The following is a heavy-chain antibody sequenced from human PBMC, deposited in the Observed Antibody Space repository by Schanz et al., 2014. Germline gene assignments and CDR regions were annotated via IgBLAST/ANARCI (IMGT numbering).Heavy chain of an antibody. Sequence: QVQLVESGGGVVRPGRSLRLSCAASGFTFNNYGMHWVRQAPGKGLEWEAVIWYDGTDRYYADSVKGRFTISRDNSKNTLYLQINSLRAEDTAVYYCAKGSMAARPLLPTDYYFYGTDIWGQGTTVTVSS. CDR1: GFTFNNYG. D-gene: IGHD6-6*01. CDR3: AKGSMAARPLLPTDYYFYGTDI. CDR2: IWYDGTDR. V-gene: IGHV3-33*06. J-gene: IGHJ6*02.